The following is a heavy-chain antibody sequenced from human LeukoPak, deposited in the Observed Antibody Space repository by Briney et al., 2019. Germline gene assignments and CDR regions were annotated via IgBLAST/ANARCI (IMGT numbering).Heavy chain of an antibody. V-gene: IGHV3-21*01. CDR3: ARDLIAAADN. J-gene: IGHJ4*02. CDR2: ISSSNNYI. CDR1: GFTFSSYE. Sequence: GGSLRLSCAASGFTFSSYEMNWVRQAPGKGLEWVSSISSSNNYIYYADSVKGRFTVSRDNANNSLYLQMNSLRAEDTAVYYCARDLIAAADNWGQGTLVTVSS. D-gene: IGHD6-13*01.